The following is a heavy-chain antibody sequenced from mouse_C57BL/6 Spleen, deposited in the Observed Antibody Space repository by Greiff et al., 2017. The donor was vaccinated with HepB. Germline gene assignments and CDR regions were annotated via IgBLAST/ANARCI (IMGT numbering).Heavy chain of an antibody. CDR3: ARLVTTAY. V-gene: IGHV1-50*01. J-gene: IGHJ2*01. CDR1: GYTFTSYW. D-gene: IGHD1-2*01. Sequence: QVQLQQPGAELVKPGASVKLSCKASGYTFTSYWMQWVKQRPGQGLEWIGEIDPSDSYTNYNQKFKGKATLPVDTSSSTAYMQLSSLTSEDSAVYYCARLVTTAYWGQGTTRTVSS. CDR2: IDPSDSYT.